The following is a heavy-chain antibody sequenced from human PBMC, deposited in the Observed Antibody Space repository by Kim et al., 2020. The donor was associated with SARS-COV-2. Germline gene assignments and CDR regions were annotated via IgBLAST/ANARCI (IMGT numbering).Heavy chain of an antibody. CDR1: GFTFSDYY. V-gene: IGHV3-11*01. J-gene: IGHJ6*02. CDR3: ARGAVTDEFPTDYYYYGMDV. Sequence: GGSLRLSCAASGFTFSDYYMSWIRQAPGKGLEWVSYISSSGSTIYYADSVKGRFTISRDNAKNSLYLQMNSLRAEDTAVYYCARGAVTDEFPTDYYYYGMDVWGQGTTVTVSS. CDR2: ISSSGSTI. D-gene: IGHD1-20*01.